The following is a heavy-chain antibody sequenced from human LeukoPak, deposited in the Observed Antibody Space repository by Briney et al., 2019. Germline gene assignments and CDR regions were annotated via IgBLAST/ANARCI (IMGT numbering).Heavy chain of an antibody. CDR2: ISSTGGTI. D-gene: IGHD6-13*01. J-gene: IGHJ3*02. CDR3: ARVGYYSSSYAFDI. CDR1: GFTFSSNS. Sequence: GGSLRLSCAASGFTFSSNSMNWVRQAPGKGLEWVSYISSTGGTIYYADSMKGRFTISRDNAKNSLYLQMNSLRAEDTAVYYCARVGYYSSSYAFDIWGQGTMVTVSS. V-gene: IGHV3-48*04.